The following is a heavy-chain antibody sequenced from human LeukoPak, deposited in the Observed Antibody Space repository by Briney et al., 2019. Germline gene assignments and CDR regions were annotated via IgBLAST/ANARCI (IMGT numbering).Heavy chain of an antibody. V-gene: IGHV3-7*01. CDR1: GVTFSNDW. D-gene: IGHD6-13*01. J-gene: IGHJ3*02. Sequence: GGSLRLSCATSGVTFSNDWMTWVRQAQGKGLEWVANIKQDGSQKNYVDSVKGRFTISRDNNKKSLFLQMNSLRAEDTGIYYCARDTSPSSRSSYFDALDMWGQGTMVTVSS. CDR2: IKQDGSQK. CDR3: ARDTSPSSRSSYFDALDM.